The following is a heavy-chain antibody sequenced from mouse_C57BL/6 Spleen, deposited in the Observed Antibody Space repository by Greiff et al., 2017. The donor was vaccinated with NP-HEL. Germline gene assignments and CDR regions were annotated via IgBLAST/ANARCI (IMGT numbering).Heavy chain of an antibody. V-gene: IGHV5-17*01. J-gene: IGHJ4*01. CDR1: GFTFSDYG. Sequence: EVKVVESGGGLVKPGGSLKLSCAASGFTFSDYGMHWVRQAPEKGLEWVAYISSGSSTIYYADTVKGRFTISRDNAKNTLFLQMTSLRSEDTAMYYCAKSGYGNYVRAMDYWGQGTSVTVSS. CDR3: AKSGYGNYVRAMDY. CDR2: ISSGSSTI. D-gene: IGHD2-1*01.